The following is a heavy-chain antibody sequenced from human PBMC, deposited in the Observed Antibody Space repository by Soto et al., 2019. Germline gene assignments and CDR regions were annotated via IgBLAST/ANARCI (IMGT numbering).Heavy chain of an antibody. D-gene: IGHD1-1*01. CDR1: GYSLCTSGVA. CDR2: IHWDDDK. J-gene: IGHJ4*02. Sequence: QITLKESGPTLVKPTQTLTLSCTFSGYSLCTSGVAVGWIRHPPGKALQWLALIHWDDDKRYNPSLKSRLTITKDTPKNQVVLTMTNIDAVDTATYYSAPRNEYKGSDGYWGQGTLVTVSS. CDR3: APRNEYKGSDGY. V-gene: IGHV2-5*02.